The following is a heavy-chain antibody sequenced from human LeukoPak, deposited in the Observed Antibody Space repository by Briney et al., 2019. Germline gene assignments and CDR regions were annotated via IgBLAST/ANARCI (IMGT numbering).Heavy chain of an antibody. J-gene: IGHJ4*02. Sequence: PGGSLRLSCVASGFTFSSYAINWVRQAPGKGLEWVSGTSGSGGRTYYADSVKGRFTISRDNSKNTLYLQMNSLRAEDTAVYYCARGEEHYYDSSGYFDYWGQGTLVTVSS. CDR1: GFTFSSYA. D-gene: IGHD3-22*01. V-gene: IGHV3-23*01. CDR3: ARGEEHYYDSSGYFDY. CDR2: TSGSGGRT.